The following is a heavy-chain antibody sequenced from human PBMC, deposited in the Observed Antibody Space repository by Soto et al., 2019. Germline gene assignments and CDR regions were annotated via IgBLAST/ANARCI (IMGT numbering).Heavy chain of an antibody. V-gene: IGHV3-48*01. D-gene: IGHD5-12*01. CDR1: GFTFSSYS. CDR3: ATGSRGYSGYVKY. Sequence: GGSLRLSCAASGFTFSSYSMSWVRQTPGKGLEWVSHISGGSSLIYYADSVKGRFTISRDNAENSLYLQMNSLRAEDTAVYYCATGSRGYSGYVKYWGQGTVVTVSS. CDR2: ISGGSSLI. J-gene: IGHJ4*02.